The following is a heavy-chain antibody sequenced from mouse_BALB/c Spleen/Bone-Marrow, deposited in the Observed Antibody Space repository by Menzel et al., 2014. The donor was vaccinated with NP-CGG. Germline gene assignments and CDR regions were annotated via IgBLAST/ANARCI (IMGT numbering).Heavy chain of an antibody. V-gene: IGHV14-3*02. D-gene: IGHD2-10*02. CDR3: ARGIFLYGNFLLDY. Sequence: EVQLQQSGAEFVKPGASVKLSCTASGFNIKDTYMHWVKQTPEQGLEWIGRIGPANGNTKYDPKFQGKATITADTSSNTAYLQLSSLTSKDTAVYYCARGIFLYGNFLLDYWGQGTSVTVSS. J-gene: IGHJ4*01. CDR2: IGPANGNT. CDR1: GFNIKDTY.